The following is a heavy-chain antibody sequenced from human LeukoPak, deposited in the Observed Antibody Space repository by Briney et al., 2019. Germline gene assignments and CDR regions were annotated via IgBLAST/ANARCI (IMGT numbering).Heavy chain of an antibody. CDR3: AKVIGSGYYYYFDY. D-gene: IGHD3-22*01. Sequence: GGSLRLSCAASGFTFSSYAMSWVRQAPGKGLEWVSAISGSGGSTYDADSVKGRFTISRDNSKSTLYLQMNSLRADDTAVYYCAKVIGSGYYYYFDYWGQGTLVTVSS. V-gene: IGHV3-23*01. J-gene: IGHJ4*02. CDR1: GFTFSSYA. CDR2: ISGSGGST.